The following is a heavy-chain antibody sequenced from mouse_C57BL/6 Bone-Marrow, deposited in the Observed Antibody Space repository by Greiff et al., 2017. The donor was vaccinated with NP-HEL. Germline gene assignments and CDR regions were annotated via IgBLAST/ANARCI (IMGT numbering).Heavy chain of an antibody. D-gene: IGHD1-1*01. CDR2: IDPSDSYT. CDR3: ARRGSSYVDYAMDY. V-gene: IGHV1-50*01. CDR1: GYTFTSYW. J-gene: IGHJ4*01. Sequence: QVQLQQPGAELVKPGASVKLSCKASGYTFTSYWMQWVKQRPGQGLEWSGEIDPSDSYTNYNQKFKGKATFTVDTSSSTAYMQLSSLTSEDSAVYYCARRGSSYVDYAMDYWGQGTSVTVSS.